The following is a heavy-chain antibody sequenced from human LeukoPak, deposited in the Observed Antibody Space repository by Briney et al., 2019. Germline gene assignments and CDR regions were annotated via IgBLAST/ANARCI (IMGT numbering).Heavy chain of an antibody. J-gene: IGHJ3*02. CDR1: GGSISSSSYY. CDR2: IYYSGST. CDR3: ARGQFTKGYCSSTSCYGQGAFDI. V-gene: IGHV4-39*01. Sequence: SSETLSLTCTVSGGSISSSSYYWGWIRQPPGKGLEWIGSIYYSGSTYYNPSLKSRVTISVDTSKNQFSLKLSSVTAADTAVYYCARGQFTKGYCSSTSCYGQGAFDIWGQGTMVTVSS. D-gene: IGHD2-2*01.